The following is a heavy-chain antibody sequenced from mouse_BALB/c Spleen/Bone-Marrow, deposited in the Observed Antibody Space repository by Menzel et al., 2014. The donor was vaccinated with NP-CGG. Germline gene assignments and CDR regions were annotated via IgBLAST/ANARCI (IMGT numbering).Heavy chain of an antibody. V-gene: IGHV1-4*01. J-gene: IGHJ3*01. Sequence: VQLQQSGAELARPGASVKMSCKASGYTFTSYTMHWVRQRPGQGLEWIGCINPSSGYTNYNQKFKDKATLTADKSSSTAYMQLSSLTSEDSAVYYCARGSYGNWFAYWGQGTLVTVSA. D-gene: IGHD2-1*01. CDR1: GYTFTSYT. CDR2: INPSSGYT. CDR3: ARGSYGNWFAY.